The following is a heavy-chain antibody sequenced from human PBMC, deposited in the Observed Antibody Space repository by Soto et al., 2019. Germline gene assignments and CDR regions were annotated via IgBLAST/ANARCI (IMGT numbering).Heavy chain of an antibody. CDR3: ARERYYDSSGYRDAFDI. J-gene: IGHJ3*02. CDR1: GYTFTSYG. CDR2: ISAYNGNT. V-gene: IGHV1-18*04. D-gene: IGHD3-22*01. Sequence: QVQLVQSGAEVKKPGASVKVSCKASGYTFTSYGISWVRQAPGQGLEWMGWISAYNGNTNYAQKLQGRVTMTTDTSTSTAYRELRSLRSDDTAVYYCARERYYDSSGYRDAFDIWGQGTMVTVSS.